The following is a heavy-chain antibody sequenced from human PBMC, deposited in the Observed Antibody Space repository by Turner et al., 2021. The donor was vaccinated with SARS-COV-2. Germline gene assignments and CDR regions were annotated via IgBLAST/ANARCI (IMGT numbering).Heavy chain of an antibody. CDR1: GYTFTNYG. Sequence: QVQLVQSGAEVKKPGASMKVSCKASGYTFTNYGISWVRQAPGRGLEWMGWISTFNGNTDYAQKVQGRVTMTTDTSTSTAYMELRSLSSDDTALYYCARDNRGSDTYYKAFDMWGQGTMVTVSS. V-gene: IGHV1-18*01. D-gene: IGHD3-10*01. CDR2: ISTFNGNT. J-gene: IGHJ3*02. CDR3: ARDNRGSDTYYKAFDM.